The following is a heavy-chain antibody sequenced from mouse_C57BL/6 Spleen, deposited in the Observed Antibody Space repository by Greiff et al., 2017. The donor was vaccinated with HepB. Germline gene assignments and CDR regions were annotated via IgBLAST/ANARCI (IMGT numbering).Heavy chain of an antibody. CDR3: ARERGVCNYYGDWYFDV. J-gene: IGHJ1*03. Sequence: VQLQQSVAELVRPGASVKLSCTASGFNIKNTYMHWVKQRPEQGLEWIGRIDPANGNTKYAPKFQGKATITADTSSNTAYLQLSSLTSEDTAIYYCARERGVCNYYGDWYFDVWGTGTTVTVSS. V-gene: IGHV14-3*01. CDR2: IDPANGNT. D-gene: IGHD1-1*01. CDR1: GFNIKNTY.